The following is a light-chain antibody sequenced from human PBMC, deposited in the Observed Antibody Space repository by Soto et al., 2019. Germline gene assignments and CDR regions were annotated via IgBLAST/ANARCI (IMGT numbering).Light chain of an antibody. CDR2: DAS. J-gene: IGKJ4*01. Sequence: EIVLTQSPGTLSLSPGERATLSFRASQSVSSRYLAWYQQKPGQAPRLLIFDASSRATGIPDRFSGSGSGTDFTLTISRLEPEDFAVYYCHHYSSSLTFGGGTKVEIK. CDR1: QSVSSRY. V-gene: IGKV3-20*01. CDR3: HHYSSSLT.